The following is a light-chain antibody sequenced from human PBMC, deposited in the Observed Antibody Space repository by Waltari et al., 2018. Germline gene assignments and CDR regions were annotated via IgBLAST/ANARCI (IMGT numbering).Light chain of an antibody. CDR3: QAWDSSSAQYV. V-gene: IGLV3-1*01. Sequence: SYELTQPPSVSVSPGQTASITCSGVKLGEKYASWHQQKPGQSPWLVIYQENKRPSGIPERFSGSNSGNTATLTISGNQAMDEADYYCQAWDSSSAQYVFGSGTKVTVL. J-gene: IGLJ1*01. CDR2: QEN. CDR1: KLGEKY.